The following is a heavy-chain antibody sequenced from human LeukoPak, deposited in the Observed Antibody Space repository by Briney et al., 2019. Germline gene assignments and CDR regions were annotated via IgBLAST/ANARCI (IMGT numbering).Heavy chain of an antibody. V-gene: IGHV4-61*02. J-gene: IGHJ5*02. D-gene: IGHD3-10*01. CDR3: ARDASVLLWFGDASNHFDP. CDR1: DGSISSGSYY. Sequence: SQTLSLTCTVSDGSISSGSYYWSWIRKPAGKGLERIGRIYTSGSTNYNPSLKSRVTISVDTSKNQFSLKLSSVTAADTAVYYCARDASVLLWFGDASNHFDPWGQGTLVTVSS. CDR2: IYTSGST.